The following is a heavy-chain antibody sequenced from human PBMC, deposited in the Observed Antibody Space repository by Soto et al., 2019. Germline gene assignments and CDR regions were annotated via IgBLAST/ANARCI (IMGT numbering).Heavy chain of an antibody. V-gene: IGHV3-21*01. Sequence: VVSRILSCSSSVFTFITYTIEWVRQAAVKWLEWVSSINVGVNYIYYADSVKGRFTISRYNAKNSLYLQMDRLRAEDTALYYCVREDGNVPTHSDFDYWGLGALVTVSS. CDR3: VREDGNVPTHSDFDY. D-gene: IGHD4-17*01. J-gene: IGHJ4*02. CDR1: VFTFITYT. CDR2: INVGVNYI.